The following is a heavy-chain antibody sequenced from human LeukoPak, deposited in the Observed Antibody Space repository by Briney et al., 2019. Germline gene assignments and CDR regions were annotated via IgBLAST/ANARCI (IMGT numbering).Heavy chain of an antibody. Sequence: MASETLSLTCAVSGGSFSGYYWHWIRQPPGKGLEWIGEINHGESTNYNPSLKSRATLSVDTSKNQFSLKLTSVTAADTAVYYCARGRTYYYDTSGYYPSIYYGMDVWGQGTTVIVSS. D-gene: IGHD3-22*01. J-gene: IGHJ6*02. CDR1: GGSFSGYY. CDR2: INHGEST. V-gene: IGHV4-34*01. CDR3: ARGRTYYYDTSGYYPSIYYGMDV.